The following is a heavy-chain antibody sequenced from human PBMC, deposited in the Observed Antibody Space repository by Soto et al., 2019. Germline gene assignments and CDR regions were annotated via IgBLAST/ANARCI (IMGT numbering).Heavy chain of an antibody. CDR3: SRGAVPAAIYVY. D-gene: IGHD2-2*01. CDR2: IYYSGST. V-gene: IGHV4-39*07. J-gene: IGHJ4*02. Sequence: PSETLSLTCTVSGGSISSSTYYWGWIRQPPGKGLEWIGSIYYSGSTNYNPSLKSRVTISVDTSKNQFSLKLSSVTAADTAVYYCSRGAVPAAIYVYWGQGTLVTVSS. CDR1: GGSISSSTYY.